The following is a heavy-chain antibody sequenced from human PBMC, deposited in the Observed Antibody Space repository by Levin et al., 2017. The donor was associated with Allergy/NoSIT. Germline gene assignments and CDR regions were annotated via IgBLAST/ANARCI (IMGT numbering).Heavy chain of an antibody. D-gene: IGHD3-22*01. J-gene: IGHJ4*02. Sequence: PVASVKVSCQAYGNTFTNYDINWVRQAAGEGLEWMGWMNPNSGNTGFAQKFQGRVTMTWNPSISTAYLELGSLRSDDTAIYYCARRSDVYDSSAYQNWGQGTLVTVSS. V-gene: IGHV1-8*01. CDR1: GNTFTNYD. CDR3: ARRSDVYDSSAYQN. CDR2: MNPNSGNT.